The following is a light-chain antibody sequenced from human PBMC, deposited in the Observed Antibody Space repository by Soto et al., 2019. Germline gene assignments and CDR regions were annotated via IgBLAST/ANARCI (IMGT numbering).Light chain of an antibody. J-gene: IGKJ1*01. CDR1: QSVSSN. Sequence: EIVMTQSPATLSGSPGERATLSCRASQSVSSNLAWYQQKHGQAPRLLIYGASTRANGIPARFSGSGSGTGLSLRVSSLQSQDFAVYYCEQYNNSHPTVGQGTKVDIK. CDR3: EQYNNSHPT. V-gene: IGKV3-15*01. CDR2: GAS.